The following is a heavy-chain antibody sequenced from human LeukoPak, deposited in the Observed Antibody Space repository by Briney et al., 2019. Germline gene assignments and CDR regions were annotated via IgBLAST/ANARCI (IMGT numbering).Heavy chain of an antibody. CDR2: ISSSSTI. V-gene: IGHV3-48*04. J-gene: IGHJ4*02. Sequence: PGGSLRLSCAASGFTFSSYSMNWVRQAPGKGLEWVSYISSSSTIYYADSVKGRFTISRDNAKNSLYLQMNSLRAEDTAVYYCAREEYSSSWTEGFDYWGQGTLVTVSS. CDR1: GFTFSSYS. CDR3: AREEYSSSWTEGFDY. D-gene: IGHD6-13*01.